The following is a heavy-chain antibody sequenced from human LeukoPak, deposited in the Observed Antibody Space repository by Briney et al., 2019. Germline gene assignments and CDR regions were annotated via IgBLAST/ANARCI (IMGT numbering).Heavy chain of an antibody. V-gene: IGHV4-4*07. CDR1: GGSISSYY. D-gene: IGHD6-13*01. CDR2: IYTSDST. CDR3: ARETNSSSWRALDY. J-gene: IGHJ4*02. Sequence: SETLSLTGTVSGGSISSYYWSWIRQPAGKGLEWIGRIYTSDSTNYNPSLKSRVTMSVDTSKNQFSLKLNSVTAADTAVYYCARETNSSSWRALDYWGQGTLVTVSS.